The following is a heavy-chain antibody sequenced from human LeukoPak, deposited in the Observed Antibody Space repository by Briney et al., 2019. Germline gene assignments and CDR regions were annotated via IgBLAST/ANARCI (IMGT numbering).Heavy chain of an antibody. CDR3: ARDLRVGNCSGGSCYPPQY. Sequence: GGSLRLSCAASGFIFSSYWMSWVRQAPGKGLEWVANIKQDGSEIYYVDSVKGRFTISRDNAKNSLYLQMNSLRAEDTAVYYCARDLRVGNCSGGSCYPPQYWGQGTLVTVSS. CDR1: GFIFSSYW. V-gene: IGHV3-7*01. J-gene: IGHJ4*02. CDR2: IKQDGSEI. D-gene: IGHD2-15*01.